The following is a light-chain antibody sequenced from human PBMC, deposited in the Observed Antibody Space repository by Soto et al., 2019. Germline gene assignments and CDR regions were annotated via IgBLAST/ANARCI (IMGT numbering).Light chain of an antibody. CDR1: SSDIGDYDY. CDR2: EVS. V-gene: IGLV2-14*01. CDR3: SSFTSRNTLV. J-gene: IGLJ1*01. Sequence: QSALTQPASVSGSPGQSITISCSGSSSDIGDYDYVSWYQQHPGKAPKLIIYEVSNRPSGVSDRFSGPKSGNTAPLTISGLQAEDEADYYCSSFTSRNTLVFGTGTKLTVL.